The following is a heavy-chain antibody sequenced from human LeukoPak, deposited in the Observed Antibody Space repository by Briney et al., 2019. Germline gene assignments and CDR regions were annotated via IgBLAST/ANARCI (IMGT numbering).Heavy chain of an antibody. CDR1: GGSFSGYY. V-gene: IGHV4-34*01. D-gene: IGHD3-10*01. J-gene: IGHJ4*02. CDR3: ARDPEGPYYYGSGTTGY. Sequence: SETLSLTCAVYGGSFSGYYWSWIRQPPGKGLEWIGEINHSGSTNYNPSLKSRVTISVDTSKNQFSLKLSSVTAADTAVYYCARDPEGPYYYGSGTTGYWGQGTLVTVSS. CDR2: INHSGST.